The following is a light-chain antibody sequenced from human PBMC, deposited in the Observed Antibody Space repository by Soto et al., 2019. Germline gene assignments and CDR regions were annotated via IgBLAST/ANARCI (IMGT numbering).Light chain of an antibody. V-gene: IGLV1-47*01. CDR3: AAWDDSLSVP. CDR2: RNN. Sequence: QPVLTQPPSASGTPGQRVTISCSGSSSNIGSNYVYWYQQLPGTAPKLLIYRNNQRPSGVPDRFSGSKSGTSASLAISGLRSEDEADYYCAAWDDSLSVPFGGGTKVTVL. CDR1: SSNIGSNY. J-gene: IGLJ2*01.